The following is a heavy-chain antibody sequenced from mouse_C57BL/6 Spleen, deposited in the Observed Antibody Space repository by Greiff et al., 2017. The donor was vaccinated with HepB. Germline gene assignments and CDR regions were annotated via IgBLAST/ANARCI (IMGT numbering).Heavy chain of an antibody. CDR2: ISSGGSYT. Sequence: EVKLMESGGDLVKPGGSLKLSCAASGFTFSSYGMSWVRQTPDKRLEWVATISSGGSYTYYPDSVKGRFTISSDNAKTTLYLQMSSLKSEDTAMYYCARQGPGYFDVWGTGTTVTVSS. V-gene: IGHV5-6*01. CDR1: GFTFSSYG. CDR3: ARQGPGYFDV. J-gene: IGHJ1*03.